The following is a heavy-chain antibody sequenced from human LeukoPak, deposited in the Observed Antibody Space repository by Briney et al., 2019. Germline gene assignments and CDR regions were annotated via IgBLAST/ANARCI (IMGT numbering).Heavy chain of an antibody. CDR3: ARDGYYYDSSGYYYFHWFDP. V-gene: IGHV4-34*01. Sequence: PSETLSLTCAVYGGSFSGYYWSWIHQPPGKGLEWIGEINHSGSTNYNPSLKSRVTISVDTSKNQFSLKLSSVTAADTAVYYCARDGYYYDSSGYYYFHWFDPWGQGTLVTVSS. CDR2: INHSGST. D-gene: IGHD3-22*01. J-gene: IGHJ5*02. CDR1: GGSFSGYY.